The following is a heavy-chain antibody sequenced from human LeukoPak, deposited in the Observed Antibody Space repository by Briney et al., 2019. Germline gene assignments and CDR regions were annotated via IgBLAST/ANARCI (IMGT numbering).Heavy chain of an antibody. D-gene: IGHD2-15*01. Sequence: ASVKVSCKASGGTFSSYAISWVRQAPGQGLEWMGRIIPIFGTANYAQKFQGRVTITTDESTSTAYMELSSLRSEDTAVYYCARGGVVVVADDAFDIWGQGTMVTVSS. V-gene: IGHV1-69*05. CDR3: ARGGVVVVADDAFDI. J-gene: IGHJ3*02. CDR1: GGTFSSYA. CDR2: IIPIFGTA.